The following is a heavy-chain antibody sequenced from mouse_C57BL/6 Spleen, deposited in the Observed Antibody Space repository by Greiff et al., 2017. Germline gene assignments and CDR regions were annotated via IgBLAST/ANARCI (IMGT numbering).Heavy chain of an antibody. CDR2: ISSGSSTI. CDR3: ASSDRLDY. CDR1: GFTFSDYG. Sequence: VKLEESGGGLVKPGGSLKLSCAASGFTFSDYGMHWVRQAPEKGLEWVAYISSGSSTIYYADTVKGRFTISRDNAKNTLFLQMTSLRSEDTAMYYCASSDRLDYWGQGTTLTVSS. V-gene: IGHV5-17*01. J-gene: IGHJ2*01.